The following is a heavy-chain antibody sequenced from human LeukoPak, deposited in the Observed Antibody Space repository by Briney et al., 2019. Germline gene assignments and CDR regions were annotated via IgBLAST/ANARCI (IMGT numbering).Heavy chain of an antibody. CDR1: GYSISSGYY. V-gene: IGHV4-38-2*02. J-gene: IGHJ3*02. CDR2: IYHSGST. D-gene: IGHD3-22*01. Sequence: SQTLSLTCTVSGYSISSGYYWGWIRQPPGKGLEWIGSIYHSGSTYYNPSLKSRVTISVDTSKNQFSLKLSSVTAADTAVYYCARWDPYDSSGLDAFDIWGQGTMVTVSS. CDR3: ARWDPYDSSGLDAFDI.